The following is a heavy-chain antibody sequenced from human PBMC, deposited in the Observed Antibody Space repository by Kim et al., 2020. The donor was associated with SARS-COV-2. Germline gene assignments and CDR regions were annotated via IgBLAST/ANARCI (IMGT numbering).Heavy chain of an antibody. D-gene: IGHD6-19*01. CDR1: GGSISSSNYY. CDR3: ARAKDSSGWYCDY. V-gene: IGHV4-39*01. CDR2: IYYSGST. Sequence: AETLSLTCTVSGGSISSSNYYWDWIRQPPGKGLEWIGSIYYSGSTYYNPSIKSRVTISVDTSKNQFSLKLSSVTAADTAVYYCARAKDSSGWYCDYWGQGTLVTVSS. J-gene: IGHJ4*02.